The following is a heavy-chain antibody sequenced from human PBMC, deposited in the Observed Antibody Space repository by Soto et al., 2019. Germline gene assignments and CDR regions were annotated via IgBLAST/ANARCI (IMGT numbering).Heavy chain of an antibody. Sequence: SETLSLTCTVSGGSISGYYWSWIRQPPGKGLEWIGYMYNTGSTVYNPSFKSRVTISVDTSKNQFSLKLNSVTAADTAVYYCARMGSTTVSTNFDYWGQGTLVTVSS. V-gene: IGHV4-59*12. CDR1: GGSISGYY. J-gene: IGHJ4*02. CDR3: ARMGSTTVSTNFDY. D-gene: IGHD4-17*01. CDR2: MYNTGST.